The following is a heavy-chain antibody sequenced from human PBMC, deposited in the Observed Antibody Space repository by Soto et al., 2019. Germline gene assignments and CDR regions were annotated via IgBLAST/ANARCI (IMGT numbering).Heavy chain of an antibody. J-gene: IGHJ4*02. Sequence: PSETLSLTCAVYGGSFSGYYWSWIRQPPGKGLEWIGEINHSGSTNYNPSLKSRVTISVDTSKNQFSLKLSSVTAADTAVYYCARGLSDDYSNPYYFDYWGQGTLVTVSS. V-gene: IGHV4-34*01. CDR2: INHSGST. D-gene: IGHD4-4*01. CDR3: ARGLSDDYSNPYYFDY. CDR1: GGSFSGYY.